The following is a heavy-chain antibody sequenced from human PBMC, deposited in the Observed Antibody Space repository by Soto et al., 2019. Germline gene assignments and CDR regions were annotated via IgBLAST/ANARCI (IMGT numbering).Heavy chain of an antibody. CDR3: ELSHTLTTDY. V-gene: IGHV3-74*01. J-gene: IGHJ4*02. D-gene: IGHD3-16*01. CDR1: GLTFSSYW. Sequence: EVQLVESGGGLVQPGWSLRLSCAASGLTFSSYWMHWVRQAPGKGLVLVSRINSDGSSTSYADSVKGRFTISRDNAKNTLYLQMNSLRAEDTAVYYCELSHTLTTDYWGQGTMVTVSS. CDR2: INSDGSST.